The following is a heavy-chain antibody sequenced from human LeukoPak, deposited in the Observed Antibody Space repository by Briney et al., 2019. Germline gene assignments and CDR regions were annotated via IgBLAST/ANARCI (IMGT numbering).Heavy chain of an antibody. D-gene: IGHD3-10*01. CDR2: IRFDGTSE. V-gene: IGHV3-30*02. CDR3: AKDRAFGELLPFDY. J-gene: IGHJ4*02. Sequence: PGGSLRLSCAASGFTFSNFGMHWVRQAPGKGLEWVVFIRFDGTSEFYADSVKARFTISRDNSKNTLYLQMNSLRAEDTAVYYCAKDRAFGELLPFDYWGQGTLVTVSS. CDR1: GFTFSNFG.